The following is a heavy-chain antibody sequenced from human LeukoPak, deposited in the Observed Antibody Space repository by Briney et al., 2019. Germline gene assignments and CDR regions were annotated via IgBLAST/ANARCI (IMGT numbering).Heavy chain of an antibody. Sequence: GGSLRLSCAASGFTFSTFAMTWVRQPPGKGLEWVSSIFPSGGEIHYADSVRGRFTISRDNSKSTLSLQMNSLRAEDTAIYYCATYRQVLLPFESWGQGTLVTVSS. CDR1: GFTFSTFA. J-gene: IGHJ4*02. CDR2: IFPSGGEI. V-gene: IGHV3-23*01. D-gene: IGHD2-8*02. CDR3: ATYRQVLLPFES.